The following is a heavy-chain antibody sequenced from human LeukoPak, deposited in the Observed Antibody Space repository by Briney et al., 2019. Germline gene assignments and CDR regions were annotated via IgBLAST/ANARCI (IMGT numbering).Heavy chain of an antibody. CDR3: AKDQTDVLLWYRRSNHNYVPDY. J-gene: IGHJ4*02. CDR2: ISGSGGST. CDR1: GFTFSSYG. D-gene: IGHD3-10*01. V-gene: IGHV3-23*01. Sequence: GGSLRLSCAASGFTFSSYGMSWVRQAPGKGLEWVSAISGSGGSTYYADSVKGRFTISRDNSKNTLYLQMNSLRAEDTAVYYCAKDQTDVLLWYRRSNHNYVPDYWGQGTLVTVSS.